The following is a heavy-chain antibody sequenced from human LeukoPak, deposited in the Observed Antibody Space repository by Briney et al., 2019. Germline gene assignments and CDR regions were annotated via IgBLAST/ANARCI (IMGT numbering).Heavy chain of an antibody. J-gene: IGHJ4*02. V-gene: IGHV3-73*01. CDR2: IRSTANGYAT. Sequence: GGSLRLSCAASGFTFSGSALHWVRQASGKGLEWVGRIRSTANGYATAYAASVKGRFTISRDDSKNTAYLQMNSLKTEDTAVYYCTRSSGWYEYFDYWGQGTLVTVSS. CDR1: GFTFSGSA. D-gene: IGHD6-19*01. CDR3: TRSSGWYEYFDY.